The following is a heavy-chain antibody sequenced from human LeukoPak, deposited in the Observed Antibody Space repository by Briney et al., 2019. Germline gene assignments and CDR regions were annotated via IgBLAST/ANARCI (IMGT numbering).Heavy chain of an antibody. CDR3: ARGDLAYYDSSGYYVTGDY. CDR2: INPNSGGT. Sequence: ASVKVSCKASGYTFTGYYMHWVRQAPGQGLEWMGWINPNSGGTNYAQKFQGRVTMTRDTSISTAYMELSRLRSDDTAVYYCARGDLAYYDSSGYYVTGDYCGQGTLVTVSS. CDR1: GYTFTGYY. V-gene: IGHV1-2*02. J-gene: IGHJ4*02. D-gene: IGHD3-22*01.